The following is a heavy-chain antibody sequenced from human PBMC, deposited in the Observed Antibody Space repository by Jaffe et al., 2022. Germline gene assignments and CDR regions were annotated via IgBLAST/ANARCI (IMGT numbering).Heavy chain of an antibody. J-gene: IGHJ5*01. CDR2: INLNGGTT. V-gene: IGHV1-46*03. CDR3: AAYCTSGSCYGGAVLRAWFES. D-gene: IGHD2-8*01. Sequence: QVQLVQSGAEVKKPGTSVMVSCKASGNTFSKYYIHWVRQAPGQGLEWMGIINLNGGTTNYAQKFQGRLTMTRDTSTSTVYMELSSLRSEDTALYYCAAYCTSGSCYGGAVLRAWFESWGQGTLVTVSS. CDR1: GNTFSKYY.